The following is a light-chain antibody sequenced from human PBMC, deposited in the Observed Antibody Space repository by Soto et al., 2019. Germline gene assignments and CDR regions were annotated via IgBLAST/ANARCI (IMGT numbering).Light chain of an antibody. CDR3: QQSYIAPYT. J-gene: IGKJ2*01. CDR2: ATS. Sequence: DLQMTQSPSSLSASVGDRVTITCRASQSIISYLNWYQQKPGKAPNLLIYATSTLESGVPSRFSGSGSGPDFTLTISSLQPEDFATYYCQQSYIAPYTFGQGTKLEIK. CDR1: QSIISY. V-gene: IGKV1-39*01.